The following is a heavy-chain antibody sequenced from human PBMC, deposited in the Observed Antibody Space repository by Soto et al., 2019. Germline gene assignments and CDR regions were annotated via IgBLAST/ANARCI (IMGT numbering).Heavy chain of an antibody. CDR1: GGSISSSNW. CDR2: MYHSGST. J-gene: IGHJ4*02. D-gene: IGHD3-22*01. V-gene: IGHV4-4*02. CDR3: ARIALFDSIGYYSLDY. Sequence: QVQLQESGPGLVKPSGTLSLTCAVSGGSISSSNWWSWVRQPPGKGLEWIGEMYHSGSTNYNPSLKSRVTKSVDKSKNQFSLTLSSVTAADTAAYYCARIALFDSIGYYSLDYWGQGTLVTVSS.